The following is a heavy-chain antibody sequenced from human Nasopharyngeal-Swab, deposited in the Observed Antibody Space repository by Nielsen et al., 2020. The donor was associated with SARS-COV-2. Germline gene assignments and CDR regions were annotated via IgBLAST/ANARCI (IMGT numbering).Heavy chain of an antibody. J-gene: IGHJ4*02. CDR1: GGSFSGYY. CDR2: INHSGST. D-gene: IGHD4-17*01. CDR3: ASSQMTTVTTRTRAWGY. V-gene: IGHV4-34*01. Sequence: SETLSLTCAVYGGSFSGYYWSWIRQPPGKGLGWIGEINHSGSTNYNPSLKSRVTISVDTSKNQFSLKLSSVTAADTAVYYCASSQMTTVTTRTRAWGYWGQGTLVTVSS.